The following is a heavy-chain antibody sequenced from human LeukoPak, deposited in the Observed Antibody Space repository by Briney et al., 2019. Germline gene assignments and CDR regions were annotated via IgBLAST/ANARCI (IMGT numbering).Heavy chain of an antibody. V-gene: IGHV1-2*06. CDR1: GYTFTGYY. CDR3: ARILMTTVTMGDY. J-gene: IGHJ4*02. D-gene: IGHD4-17*01. Sequence: ASVKVSCKASGYTFTGYYMHWVRQAPGQGLEWMGRINPNSGGTNYAQKFQGRVTMTRDTSISTAYMELSRLRSDDTAVHYCARILMTTVTMGDYWGQGTLVTVSS. CDR2: INPNSGGT.